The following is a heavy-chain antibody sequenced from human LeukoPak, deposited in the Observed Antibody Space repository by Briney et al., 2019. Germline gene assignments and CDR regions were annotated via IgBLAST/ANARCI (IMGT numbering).Heavy chain of an antibody. CDR3: ARERGGELGGTDY. CDR2: IYYSGST. CDR1: GGSISSYY. J-gene: IGHJ4*02. V-gene: IGHV4-59*01. D-gene: IGHD7-27*01. Sequence: SETLSLTCTVSGGSISSYYWSWIRQPPGKGLEWIGYIYYSGSTNYNPSLKSRVTISVDTSKNQFSLKLSSVTAADTAVYYCARERGGELGGTDYWGQGTLVTVSS.